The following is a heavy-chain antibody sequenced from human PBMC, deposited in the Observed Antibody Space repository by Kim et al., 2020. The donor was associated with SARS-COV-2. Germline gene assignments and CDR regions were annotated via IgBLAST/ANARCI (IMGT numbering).Heavy chain of an antibody. CDR2: IKQDGSEK. CDR3: ARVSPARGAFDY. Sequence: GGSLRLSCAASGFTFSSYWMTWVRQAPGKGLEWVANIKQDGSEKYYVDSVKGRFTISKDNAKNSLYLQMNSVRAEDTAVYYCARVSPARGAFDYWGQGILVTVSS. CDR1: GFTFSSYW. J-gene: IGHJ4*02. V-gene: IGHV3-7*03.